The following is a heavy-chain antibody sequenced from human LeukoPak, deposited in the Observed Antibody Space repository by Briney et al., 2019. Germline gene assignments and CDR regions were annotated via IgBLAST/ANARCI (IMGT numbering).Heavy chain of an antibody. Sequence: GGSLRLSCAASGFTFSSYWMFWVCQGPGKGLVWVSRINSDGSYTAYADSVKGRFSISRDNAKNTLYLQMNSLRAEDTAVYYCVRGLGDYWGQGTLVTVSS. D-gene: IGHD4-11*01. V-gene: IGHV3-74*01. CDR2: INSDGSYT. CDR1: GFTFSSYW. J-gene: IGHJ4*02. CDR3: VRGLGDY.